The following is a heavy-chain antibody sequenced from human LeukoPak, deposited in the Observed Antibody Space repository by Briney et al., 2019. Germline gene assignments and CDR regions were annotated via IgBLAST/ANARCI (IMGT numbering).Heavy chain of an antibody. CDR2: VYYTGST. D-gene: IGHD3-9*01. J-gene: IGHJ6*02. CDR3: ARDYFDWSSYYYYGMDV. CDR1: GGSFSGYY. Sequence: SETLSLTCAVYGGSFSGYYWSWIRQPPGKGLEWIGYVYYTGSTNYNPSLKSRVTISLDSSKSQFSLKLSSVTAADTAISYCARDYFDWSSYYYYGMDVWGQGTTVTVSS. V-gene: IGHV4-59*01.